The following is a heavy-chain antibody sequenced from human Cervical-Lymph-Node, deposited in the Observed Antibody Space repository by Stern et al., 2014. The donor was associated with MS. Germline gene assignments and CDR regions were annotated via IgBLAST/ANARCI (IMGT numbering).Heavy chain of an antibody. V-gene: IGHV1-46*03. CDR2: ISASRGSS. J-gene: IGHJ4*02. CDR3: ARDANRYSSSCSDY. Sequence: QVQLGHSGAEAKKPGASVKVSCKASGYTFTSYYMHWVRQAPGQGLEWMGIISASRGSSSYAHKFQGRVTMTRNASASTVYMERGSLRSEDTAVYYCARDANRYSSSCSDYRGQGTLVTVSS. D-gene: IGHD6-13*01. CDR1: GYTFTSYY.